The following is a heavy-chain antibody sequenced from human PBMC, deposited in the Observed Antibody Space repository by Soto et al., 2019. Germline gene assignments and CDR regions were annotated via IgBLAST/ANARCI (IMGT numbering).Heavy chain of an antibody. CDR1: GGSISSYY. CDR3: AREDYYDSSGYLYY. D-gene: IGHD3-22*01. CDR2: IYYSGST. Sequence: PSETLSLTCTVSGGSISSYYWSWIRQPPGKGLEWIGYIYYSGSTNYNPSLKSRVTISVDTSKNQFSLKLSSVTAADTAVYYCAREDYYDSSGYLYYWGQGTLVTVSS. J-gene: IGHJ4*02. V-gene: IGHV4-59*01.